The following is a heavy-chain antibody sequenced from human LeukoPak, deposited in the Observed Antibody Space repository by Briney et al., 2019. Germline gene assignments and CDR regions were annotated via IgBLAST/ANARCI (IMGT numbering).Heavy chain of an antibody. D-gene: IGHD4-23*01. CDR3: ARDARDGYGGNPFDY. CDR1: GFTFSSYA. J-gene: IGHJ4*02. Sequence: QTGGSLRLSCAASGFTFSSYAMYWVRQAPGKGLEWVSVVRGSGGTTYYADSVKGRFTISRDNSKNTLYLQMNSLRAEDTAVHYCARDARDGYGGNPFDYWGQGTLVIVSS. CDR2: VRGSGGTT. V-gene: IGHV3-23*01.